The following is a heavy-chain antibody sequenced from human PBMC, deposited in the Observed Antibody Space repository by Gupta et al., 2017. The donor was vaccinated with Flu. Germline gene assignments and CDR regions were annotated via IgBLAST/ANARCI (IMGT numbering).Heavy chain of an antibody. Sequence: HWVLQAPGKGLEWVAVIWYDGINKYYADSGKGRFTISRDNSKSTLYLQMNSLRAEDTAVYYCAREGQRTNPVCWGQGTLVTVSS. V-gene: IGHV3-33*01. D-gene: IGHD1-7*01. CDR3: AREGQRTNPVC. CDR2: IWYDGINK. J-gene: IGHJ4*02.